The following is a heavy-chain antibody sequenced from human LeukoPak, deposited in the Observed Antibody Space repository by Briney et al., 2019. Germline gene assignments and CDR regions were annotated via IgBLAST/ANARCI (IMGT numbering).Heavy chain of an antibody. V-gene: IGHV4-39*07. CDR3: AREGGWSSVY. CDR1: GGSISSSSYY. D-gene: IGHD6-19*01. CDR2: IYYSGST. Sequence: SETLSLTCTVSGGSISSSSYYWGWIRQPPGKGLEWIGSIYYSGSTYYNPSLKSRVTISVDTSKNQFSLKLSSVTAADTAVYYCAREGGWSSVYWGQGTLVTVSS. J-gene: IGHJ4*02.